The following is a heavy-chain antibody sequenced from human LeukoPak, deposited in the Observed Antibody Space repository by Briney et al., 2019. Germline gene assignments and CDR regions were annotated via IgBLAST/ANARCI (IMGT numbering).Heavy chain of an antibody. Sequence: GGSLRLSCAASGFTFSSYGMHWVRQAPGKGLEWVAFIRYDGSNKYYADSVKGRFTISRDNSKNSLYLQMNSLRAEDTAIYYCAKSKPYYYGSGSYYKNPFDYWGQGTLVTVSS. D-gene: IGHD3-10*01. J-gene: IGHJ4*02. CDR2: IRYDGSNK. CDR3: AKSKPYYYGSGSYYKNPFDY. V-gene: IGHV3-30*02. CDR1: GFTFSSYG.